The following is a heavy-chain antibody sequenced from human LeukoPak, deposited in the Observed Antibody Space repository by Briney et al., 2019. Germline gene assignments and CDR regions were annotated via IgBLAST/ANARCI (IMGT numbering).Heavy chain of an antibody. D-gene: IGHD2-15*01. CDR3: ATVVYEGMAPVYCSGGSCYYAIKGGPGYFDY. V-gene: IGHV4-34*01. J-gene: IGHJ4*02. Sequence: PSETLSLTCAVYGGSFSGYYWSWIRQPPGKGLEWIGEINHSGSTNYNPSLKSRVTISVDTSKNQFSLKLSSVTAADTAVYYCATVVYEGMAPVYCSGGSCYYAIKGGPGYFDYWGQGTLVTVSS. CDR1: GGSFSGYY. CDR2: INHSGST.